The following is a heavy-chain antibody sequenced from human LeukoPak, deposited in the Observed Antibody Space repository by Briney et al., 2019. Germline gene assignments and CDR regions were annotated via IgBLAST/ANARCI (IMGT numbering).Heavy chain of an antibody. V-gene: IGHV3-74*01. Sequence: GGSLRLSCAASGFTFSIYWMHWVRQPPGKGLVWVSRTNSDGSSTSYADSVKGRFTISRDNSKNTLYLQMNSLRAEDTAVYYCAKDLNEEYSGYDHWGQGTLVTVSS. CDR3: AKDLNEEYSGYDH. CDR2: TNSDGSST. D-gene: IGHD5-12*01. J-gene: IGHJ4*02. CDR1: GFTFSIYW.